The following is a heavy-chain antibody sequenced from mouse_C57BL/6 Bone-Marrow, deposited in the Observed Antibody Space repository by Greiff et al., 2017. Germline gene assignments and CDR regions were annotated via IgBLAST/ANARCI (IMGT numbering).Heavy chain of an antibody. Sequence: VQLQQPGAELVKPGASVKLSCKASGYTFTSYWMHWVKQRPGRGLEWIGRIDPNSGGTKYNEKFKSKATLTVDKPSSTAYMQLSSLTSEDSAVYYCARRVLHYYGSSYVGDYYAMDYWGQGTSVTVSS. V-gene: IGHV1-72*01. CDR3: ARRVLHYYGSSYVGDYYAMDY. D-gene: IGHD1-1*01. CDR1: GYTFTSYW. CDR2: IDPNSGGT. J-gene: IGHJ4*01.